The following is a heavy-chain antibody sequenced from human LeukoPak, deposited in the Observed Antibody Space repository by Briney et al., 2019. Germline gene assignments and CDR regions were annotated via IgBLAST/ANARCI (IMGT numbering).Heavy chain of an antibody. CDR2: ISWNSGNI. Sequence: GGSLRLSCAASGFTFDDYAMHWVRQAPGKGLEWVSGISWNSGNIAYADSVKGRFTISRDNAKNSLYLQMNSLRAEDMAFYYCAKDSDSGSRGVVNGAFDIWGQGTMVTVSS. J-gene: IGHJ3*02. CDR1: GFTFDDYA. CDR3: AKDSDSGSRGVVNGAFDI. V-gene: IGHV3-9*03. D-gene: IGHD3-3*01.